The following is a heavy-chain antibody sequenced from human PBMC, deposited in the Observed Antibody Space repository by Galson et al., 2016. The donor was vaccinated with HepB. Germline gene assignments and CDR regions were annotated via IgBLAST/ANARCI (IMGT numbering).Heavy chain of an antibody. J-gene: IGHJ4*02. CDR3: AKAGLNTVTLFDL. CDR2: ITRQSGRP. D-gene: IGHD4-17*01. Sequence: SLRLSCAASGFKFEDYAVHWVRQPPGKGLEWVSGITRQSGRPGYADSVKGRFTISRDNARQSVSLQMNNLTSEDTAVYYCAKAGLNTVTLFDLWGQGTQVLVSS. CDR1: GFKFEDYA. V-gene: IGHV3-9*01.